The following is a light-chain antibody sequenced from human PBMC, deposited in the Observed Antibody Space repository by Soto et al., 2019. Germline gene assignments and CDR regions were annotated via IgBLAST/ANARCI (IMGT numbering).Light chain of an antibody. J-gene: IGKJ1*01. Sequence: EIVLTQSPATLSLSPGERATLSCRASQSVSSYLAWYQQKVGQAPRLLIYDASNRATGIPARFSGSGSGTDFTLTISRLKPEDFAVYYCQQRSSWPRTFGLGTKVEI. V-gene: IGKV3-11*01. CDR2: DAS. CDR1: QSVSSY. CDR3: QQRSSWPRT.